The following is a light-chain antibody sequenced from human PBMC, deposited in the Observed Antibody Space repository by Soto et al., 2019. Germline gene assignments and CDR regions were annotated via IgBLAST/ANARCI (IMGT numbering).Light chain of an antibody. CDR1: QTINTL. Sequence: DIQMTQSPSTLSASVGDRVTITCRASQTINTLLAWYQQRPGKAPNLLIYKASSLESGVPSRFSGSGSGTEFTLTISSLQPDDFATYFCQQYSTYPWKFGQGTKVEVK. CDR3: QQYSTYPWK. V-gene: IGKV1-5*03. J-gene: IGKJ1*01. CDR2: KAS.